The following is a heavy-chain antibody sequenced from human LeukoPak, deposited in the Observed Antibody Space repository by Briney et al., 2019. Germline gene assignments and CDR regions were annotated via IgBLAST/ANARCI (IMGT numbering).Heavy chain of an antibody. CDR3: ARSIAAAVADY. D-gene: IGHD6-13*01. Sequence: SQTLSLTCAVSGGSISSGGYSWSWIRQPPGKGLEWIGYIYHSGSTYYNPSLKSRVTISVDRSKNQFSLKLSSVTAADTAVYYCARSIAAAVADYWGQGTLVTVSS. V-gene: IGHV4-30-2*01. J-gene: IGHJ4*02. CDR2: IYHSGST. CDR1: GGSISSGGYS.